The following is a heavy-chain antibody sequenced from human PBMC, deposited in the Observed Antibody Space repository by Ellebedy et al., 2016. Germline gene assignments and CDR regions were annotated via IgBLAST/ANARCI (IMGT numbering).Heavy chain of an antibody. CDR2: IKSKTDGGAA. J-gene: IGHJ4*02. D-gene: IGHD5-18*01. V-gene: IGHV3-15*01. CDR1: GCTFSNAW. CDR3: TTVYRYNYDSV. Sequence: GESLKISCAASGCTFSNAWMNWVRQAPGKGLEWVGRIKSKTDGGAADYAAPVKGRFTISRDDSKNTLYLQMNSLKTEDTAVYFCTTVYRYNYDSVWGQGTLVTVSS.